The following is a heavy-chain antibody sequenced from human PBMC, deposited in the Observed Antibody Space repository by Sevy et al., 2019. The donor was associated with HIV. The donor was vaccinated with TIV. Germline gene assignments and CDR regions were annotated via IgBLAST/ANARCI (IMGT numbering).Heavy chain of an antibody. J-gene: IGHJ4*02. CDR3: ARDPGNSGNY. CDR1: GFTFSTYA. D-gene: IGHD1-1*01. Sequence: GGSLRLPCAASGFTFSTYAMHWLRQAPGKGLEWVAVISHDERTKYYADSVKGRFTISRDNSKNTLYLQMDSLRPEDTTIYYCARDPGNSGNYWGQGTLVTVSS. CDR2: ISHDERTK. V-gene: IGHV3-30*04.